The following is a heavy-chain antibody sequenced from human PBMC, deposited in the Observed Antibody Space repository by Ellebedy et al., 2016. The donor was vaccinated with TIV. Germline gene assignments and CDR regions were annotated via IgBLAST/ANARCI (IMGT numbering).Heavy chain of an antibody. J-gene: IGHJ4*02. CDR2: ISSDGSDK. CDR3: ARGRIWSDYGYGVTIDY. Sequence: GESLKISCAASGFTFSTYAMHWVRQAPGKGLEWVAVISSDGSDKYYADSVKSRFTISRDNSKNKLYLQMNSLRAEDTSVYYCARGRIWSDYGYGVTIDYWGQGTLVTVSS. CDR1: GFTFSTYA. D-gene: IGHD4/OR15-4a*01. V-gene: IGHV3-30*04.